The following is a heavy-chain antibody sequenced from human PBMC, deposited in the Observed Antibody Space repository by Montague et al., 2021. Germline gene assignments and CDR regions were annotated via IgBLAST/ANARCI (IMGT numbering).Heavy chain of an antibody. Sequence: SLRLSCAASGITFDYYCMSWVRQAPGKGLEWVANINEDGSEKNYVDSVRGRFSISRDNTKNSLYLQMNSLRVEDTAVYYCARDRAAAGSWGHGTLVTVSS. CDR1: GITFDYYC. CDR2: INEDGSEK. J-gene: IGHJ5*01. D-gene: IGHD6-13*01. CDR3: ARDRAAAGS. V-gene: IGHV3-7*01.